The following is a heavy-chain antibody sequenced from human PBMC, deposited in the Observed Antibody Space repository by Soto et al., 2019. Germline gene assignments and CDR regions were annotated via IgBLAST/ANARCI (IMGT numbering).Heavy chain of an antibody. CDR2: ISAYNGNT. CDR1: GYTFTSYG. J-gene: IGHJ4*02. CDR3: ARDYYNSSGYAY. V-gene: IGHV1-18*04. D-gene: IGHD3-22*01. Sequence: ASVKVSFKASGYTFTSYGISWLRQAAGQGLEWMGWISAYNGNTNYAQKLQGRVTMTTDTSTSTAYMELRSLRSDDTAVYYCARDYYNSSGYAYWGQGTLVTGFS.